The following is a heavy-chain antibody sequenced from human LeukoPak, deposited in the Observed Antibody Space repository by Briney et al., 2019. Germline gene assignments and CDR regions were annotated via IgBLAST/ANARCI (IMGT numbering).Heavy chain of an antibody. D-gene: IGHD1-7*01. J-gene: IGHJ5*02. Sequence: SETLSLTCTVSGASISSSSYYWGWIRQPAAKELAWIGNIYYSESTYCNPSLKSRVTMSIDTSRNQFSLKLRSVTAADTAVYYCARRPNWNYTNWFDPWGQGTLVTVSS. V-gene: IGHV4-39*01. CDR3: ARRPNWNYTNWFDP. CDR1: GASISSSSYY. CDR2: IYYSEST.